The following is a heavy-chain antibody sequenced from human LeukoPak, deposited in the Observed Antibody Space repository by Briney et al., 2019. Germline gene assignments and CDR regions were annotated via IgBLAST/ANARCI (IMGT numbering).Heavy chain of an antibody. J-gene: IGHJ6*02. CDR1: GYTFTSYG. V-gene: IGHV1-18*01. CDR3: ARDRTTGTLHYYYYGMDV. D-gene: IGHD1-1*01. Sequence: ASVKVSCKASGYTFTSYGISWVRQAPGQGLEWMGWISAYNGNTNYAQKLQGRVTMTTDTSTSTAYMELRSLRSDDTAAYYCARDRTTGTLHYYYYGMDVWGQGTTVTVSS. CDR2: ISAYNGNT.